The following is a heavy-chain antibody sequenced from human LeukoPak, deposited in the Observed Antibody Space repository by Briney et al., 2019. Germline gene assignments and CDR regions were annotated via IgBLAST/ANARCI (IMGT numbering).Heavy chain of an antibody. D-gene: IGHD5-24*01. CDR1: GGSFSGYY. CDR3: ARARVEMATIFPAPTYYYYYMDV. J-gene: IGHJ6*03. Sequence: SETLSLTCAVYGGSFSGYYWSWIRQPPGKGLEWIGEINHSGSTNYNPSLKSRVTISVDTSKNQFSLKLSSVTAADTAVYYCARARVEMATIFPAPTYYYYYMDVWGKGTTVTVSS. CDR2: INHSGST. V-gene: IGHV4-34*01.